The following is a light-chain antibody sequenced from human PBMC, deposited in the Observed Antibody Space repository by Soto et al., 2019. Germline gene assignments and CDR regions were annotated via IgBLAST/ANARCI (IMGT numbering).Light chain of an antibody. CDR3: CSYAGSYTHV. CDR1: SSDIGAYNF. CDR2: DVI. Sequence: QSVLTQPRSVSVSPGQSVTISCTGTSSDIGAYNFVSWYQQHPDKAPKLMIYDVIKRPSGVPDRFSGSKSGNTASLTIYGLQAEDEADYYCCSYAGSYTHVFGTGTKVTVL. J-gene: IGLJ1*01. V-gene: IGLV2-11*01.